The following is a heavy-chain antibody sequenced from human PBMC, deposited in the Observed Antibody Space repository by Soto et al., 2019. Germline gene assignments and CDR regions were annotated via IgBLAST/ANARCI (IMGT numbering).Heavy chain of an antibody. J-gene: IGHJ4*02. Sequence: QVQLQESGPGLLKPSETLSLTCTVSGGSISNHYWSWIRQPPGKGLEWIGYIYYNGNTNYNPALKCRVTMSVDTSKNQISLKLSSVTAADTAVYYCTRANWYSEYWGQGTLVTVSS. CDR3: TRANWYSEY. CDR2: IYYNGNT. CDR1: GGSISNHY. V-gene: IGHV4-59*11. D-gene: IGHD7-27*01.